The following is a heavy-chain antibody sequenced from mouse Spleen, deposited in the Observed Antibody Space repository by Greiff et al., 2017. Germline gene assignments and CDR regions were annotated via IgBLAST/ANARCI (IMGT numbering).Heavy chain of an antibody. CDR2: ISSGGSYT. CDR1: GFTFSSYG. D-gene: IGHD1-1*01. V-gene: IGHV5-6*01. J-gene: IGHJ4*01. Sequence: EVMLVESGGDLVKPGGSLKLSCAASGFTFSSYGMSWVRQTPDKRLEWVATISSGGSYTYYPDSVKGRFTISRDNAKNTLYLQMSSLKSEDTAMYYCARHFITTVVATSDYYAMDYWGQGTSVTVSS. CDR3: ARHFITTVVATSDYYAMDY.